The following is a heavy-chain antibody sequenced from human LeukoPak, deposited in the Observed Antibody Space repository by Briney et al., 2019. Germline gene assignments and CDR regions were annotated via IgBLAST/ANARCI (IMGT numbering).Heavy chain of an antibody. CDR2: ISGSGGST. D-gene: IGHD6-19*01. CDR1: GFTFSSYA. V-gene: IGHV3-23*01. Sequence: SGGSLRLSCAASGFTFSSYAMSWVRQAPGKGLEWVSAISGSGGSTYYADSVEGRFTISRDNSKNTLYLQMNSLRAEDTAVYYCAKDRWDSGWYGDYWGRGTLVTVSS. CDR3: AKDRWDSGWYGDY. J-gene: IGHJ4*02.